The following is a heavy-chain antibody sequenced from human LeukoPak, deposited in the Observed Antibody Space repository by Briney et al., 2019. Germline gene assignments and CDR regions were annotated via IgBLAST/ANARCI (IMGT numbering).Heavy chain of an antibody. CDR2: INYSGSA. J-gene: IGHJ5*02. V-gene: IGHV4-30-4*02. CDR3: ARKSRTWSNRFDP. D-gene: IGHD1-1*01. Sequence: SGTLSLTCTVSGGSISSANYYWSWIRPSPGKGLEWIGYINYSGSALYNPSLESRIIISVDTSKNQISLKVTSVTAAYSAVYYCARKSRTWSNRFDPWGQGTLVTVSS. CDR1: GGSISSANYY.